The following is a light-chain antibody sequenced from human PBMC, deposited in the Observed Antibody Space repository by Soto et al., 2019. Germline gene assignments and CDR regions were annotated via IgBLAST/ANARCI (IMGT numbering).Light chain of an antibody. V-gene: IGKV3-20*01. CDR1: QSVSSNY. CDR3: RLYGSSHS. CDR2: GAS. Sequence: EIVLTQSPGTLSLSPGEIATLSCRASQSVSSNYLAWYLQKPGQAPSLLIYGASTRAAGISDRFSGSGSGTDFTLTISILEPEDFAVFYCRLYGSSHSFCQGTRLEI. J-gene: IGKJ2*03.